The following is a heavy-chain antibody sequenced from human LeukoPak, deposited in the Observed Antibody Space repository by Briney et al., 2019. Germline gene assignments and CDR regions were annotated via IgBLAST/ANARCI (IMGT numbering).Heavy chain of an antibody. CDR1: GGSISSSSYY. CDR2: IYYSGST. J-gene: IGHJ5*02. D-gene: IGHD6-19*01. Sequence: PSETLSLTCTVSGGSISSSSYYWGWIRQPPGKGLEWIGCIYYSGSTYYNPSLKSRVTISVHTSKNRFILKLSSVTAADTAVYYCARGNSIGRGKFDPWGQGTLVTVSS. CDR3: ARGNSIGRGKFDP. V-gene: IGHV4-39*06.